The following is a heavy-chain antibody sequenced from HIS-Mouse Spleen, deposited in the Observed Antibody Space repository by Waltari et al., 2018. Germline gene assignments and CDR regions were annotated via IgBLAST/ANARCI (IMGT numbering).Heavy chain of an antibody. Sequence: QVQLVQSGAEVKKPGASVKVSCKASGYTFTSYDINWVRQATGQGLEWKGWMNPNSGNTGYAKKFQGRVTMTRNTSISTAYMELSSLRSEDTAVYYCARSSPYYDFWSGLRYNWFDPWGQGTLVTVSS. J-gene: IGHJ5*02. CDR3: ARSSPYYDFWSGLRYNWFDP. D-gene: IGHD3-3*01. CDR1: GYTFTSYD. CDR2: MNPNSGNT. V-gene: IGHV1-8*01.